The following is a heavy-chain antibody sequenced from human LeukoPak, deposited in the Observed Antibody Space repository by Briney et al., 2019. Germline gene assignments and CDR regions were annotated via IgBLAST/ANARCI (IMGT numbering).Heavy chain of an antibody. CDR3: ARGYSSGWDRKFDY. V-gene: IGHV4-59*01. D-gene: IGHD6-19*01. CDR2: IYYSGGT. J-gene: IGHJ4*02. CDR1: GGSISSYY. Sequence: SETLSLTCTVSGGSISSYYWSWIRQPPGKGLEWIGYIYYSGGTNYNPSLKSRVTISVDTSKNQFSLKLSSVTAADTAVYYCARGYSSGWDRKFDYWGQGTLVTVSS.